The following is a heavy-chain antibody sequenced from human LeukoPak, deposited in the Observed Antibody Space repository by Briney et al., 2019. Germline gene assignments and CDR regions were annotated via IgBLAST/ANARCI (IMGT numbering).Heavy chain of an antibody. CDR2: INHSGST. D-gene: IGHD3-22*01. J-gene: IGHJ4*02. CDR1: GGSFSGYY. V-gene: IGHV4-34*01. Sequence: SKTLFLTCAVYGGSFSGYYWSWIRQPPGKGLEWIGEINHSGSTNYNPSLKSRVTISVDTSKNQFSLKLSSVTAADTAVYYCATGSYDSSGYSFDYWGQGTLVTVSS. CDR3: ATGSYDSSGYSFDY.